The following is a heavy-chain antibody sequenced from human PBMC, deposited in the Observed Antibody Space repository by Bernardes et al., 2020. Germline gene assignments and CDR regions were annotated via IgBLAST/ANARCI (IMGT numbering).Heavy chain of an antibody. J-gene: IGHJ6*04. Sequence: ASMKVSFKASGYTFTSYDINWVRQATGQGLEWMGWMNPNSGNTGYAQKFQGRVTMTRNTSISTAYMELSSLRSEDTAVYYCAREVGYSSSWYGSRDYYYYGMDVWGKGTTVTVSS. V-gene: IGHV1-8*01. D-gene: IGHD6-13*01. CDR3: AREVGYSSSWYGSRDYYYYGMDV. CDR1: GYTFTSYD. CDR2: MNPNSGNT.